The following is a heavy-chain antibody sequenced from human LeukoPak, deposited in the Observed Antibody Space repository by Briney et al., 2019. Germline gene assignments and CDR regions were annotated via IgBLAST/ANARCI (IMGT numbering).Heavy chain of an antibody. V-gene: IGHV3-21*01. CDR2: ISSSSSYI. J-gene: IGHJ4*02. Sequence: GGSLRLSCAASGFTFRSYSMNWVRQAPGKGLEWVSSISSSSSYIYYADSVKGRFTISRDNAKNSLYLQMNSLRAEDTAVYYCARVSTVTPLGFDCWGQGTLVTVSS. D-gene: IGHD4-17*01. CDR3: ARVSTVTPLGFDC. CDR1: GFTFRSYS.